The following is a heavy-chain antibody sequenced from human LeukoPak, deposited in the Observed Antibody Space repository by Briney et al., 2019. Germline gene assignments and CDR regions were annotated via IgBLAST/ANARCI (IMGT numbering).Heavy chain of an antibody. V-gene: IGHV4-39*07. J-gene: IGHJ6*03. CDR1: GGSISSSSYY. D-gene: IGHD3-10*01. Sequence: SETLSLTCTVSGGSISSSSYYWGWIRQPPGKGLEWIGSIYYSGSTYYNPSLKSRVTISVDTSNNQFSLKLSSVTAADTAVYYCARGRTVRGVIKFYYYMDVWGKGTTVTVSS. CDR2: IYYSGST. CDR3: ARGRTVRGVIKFYYYMDV.